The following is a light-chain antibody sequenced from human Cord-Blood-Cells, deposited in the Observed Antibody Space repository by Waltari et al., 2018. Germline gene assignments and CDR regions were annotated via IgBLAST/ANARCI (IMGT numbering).Light chain of an antibody. V-gene: IGKV3-11*01. CDR3: QQRSNWFT. CDR1: QSVSSY. CDR2: DAS. Sequence: EIVLTQSPATLSLSPGERATLSCRASQSVSSYLAWYQKKPGQAPRLLIYDASNRATGIPARFSGSGSGTDFTLTISSLGPEDFAVYYCQQRSNWFTFGPGTKVDIK. J-gene: IGKJ3*01.